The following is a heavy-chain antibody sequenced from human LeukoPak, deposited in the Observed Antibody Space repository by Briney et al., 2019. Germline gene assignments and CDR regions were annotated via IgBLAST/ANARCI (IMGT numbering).Heavy chain of an antibody. CDR1: GYTFTNYD. D-gene: IGHD3-22*01. CDR3: ARGRVSSSTYYSTYYYYFYMDV. Sequence: ASVKVSCKASGYTFTNYDINWVRQATGQGLEWMGWMNPNNGNAGYAQKFQDKVTMTRDTSISTAYMELSSLRSEDTAIYYCARGRVSSSTYYSTYYYYFYMDVWGKGTTVTVSS. J-gene: IGHJ6*03. CDR2: MNPNNGNA. V-gene: IGHV1-8*01.